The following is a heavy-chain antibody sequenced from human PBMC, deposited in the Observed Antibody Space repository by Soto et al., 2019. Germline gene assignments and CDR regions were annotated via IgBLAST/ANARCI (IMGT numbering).Heavy chain of an antibody. V-gene: IGHV1-69*01. J-gene: IGHJ4*02. CDR1: GGTFSSYA. Sequence: QVQLVQSGAEVKKPGSSVKVSCKASGGTFSSYAISWVRQAPGQGLEWMGGIIPIFGTANYAQKFQGRVTITADESTSTAYMELSSLRSEDTAVYYCASGYCTNGVCSRVMVRGGYDYWGQGTLVTVSS. D-gene: IGHD2-8*01. CDR2: IIPIFGTA. CDR3: ASGYCTNGVCSRVMVRGGYDY.